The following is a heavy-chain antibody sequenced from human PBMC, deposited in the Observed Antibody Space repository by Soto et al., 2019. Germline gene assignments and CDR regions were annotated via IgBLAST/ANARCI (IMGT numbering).Heavy chain of an antibody. Sequence: GGSLRLSCAASGFTFSNYAMSWVRQAPGKGLEWVSAISGDGGSIYYADSVKGRFTISRDNSKNTLYLQMNSLRAEDTALYYCAIPSGLTVTGPDYWGQGTLVTVSS. CDR1: GFTFSNYA. CDR2: ISGDGGSI. CDR3: AIPSGLTVTGPDY. V-gene: IGHV3-23*01. J-gene: IGHJ4*02. D-gene: IGHD6-19*01.